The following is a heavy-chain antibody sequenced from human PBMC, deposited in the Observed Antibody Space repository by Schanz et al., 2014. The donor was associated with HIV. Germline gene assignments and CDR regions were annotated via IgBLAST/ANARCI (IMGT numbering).Heavy chain of an antibody. CDR1: GFNFSTYA. CDR2: ISGNGGST. J-gene: IGHJ6*02. D-gene: IGHD1-1*01. CDR3: TKEVPPDV. Sequence: EVRLLESGGDLVQPGGSLRLSCAASGFNFSTYAMGWVRQAPGKGLEWVTGISGNGGSTYHADSVKGRFTISRDNSKNTLYLQMNSLRAEDTAVYYCTKEVPPDVWGQGTTVTVSS. V-gene: IGHV3-23*01.